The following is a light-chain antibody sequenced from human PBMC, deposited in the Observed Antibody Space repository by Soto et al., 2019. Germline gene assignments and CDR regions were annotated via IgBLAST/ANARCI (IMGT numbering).Light chain of an antibody. CDR2: GPS. Sequence: DIQMIQSPSSVSASVGDRVTDTCRASQGIAGWLAWYQQKPGQAPKLLIYGPSTLQSGVPSRFSGSGSGTEFTLTISSLQPEDFATYYCQQAYSFPLTFGGGTKVEMK. CDR1: QGIAGW. V-gene: IGKV1D-12*01. J-gene: IGKJ4*01. CDR3: QQAYSFPLT.